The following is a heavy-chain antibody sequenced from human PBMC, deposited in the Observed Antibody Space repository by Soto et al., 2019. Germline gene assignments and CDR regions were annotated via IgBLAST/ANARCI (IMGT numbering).Heavy chain of an antibody. V-gene: IGHV3-33*01. D-gene: IGHD5-18*01. CDR3: ARERPGNSYGRIDY. Sequence: GGSLRLSCAASGFTFSSYGMHWVRQAPGKGLEWVAVIWYDGSNKYYADSVKGRFTISRDNSKNTLYLQMNSLRAEDTAVYYWARERPGNSYGRIDYWGQGPLATVSS. J-gene: IGHJ4*02. CDR1: GFTFSSYG. CDR2: IWYDGSNK.